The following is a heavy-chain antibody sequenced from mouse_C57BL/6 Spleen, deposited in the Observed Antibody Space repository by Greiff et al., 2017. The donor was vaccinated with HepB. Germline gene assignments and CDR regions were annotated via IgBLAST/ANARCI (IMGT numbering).Heavy chain of an antibody. CDR2: IRSKSNNYAT. V-gene: IGHV10-1*01. CDR3: VRHYDGYYPDYYAMDY. J-gene: IGHJ4*01. Sequence: EVQGVESGGGLVQPKGSLKLSCAASGFSFNTYAMNWVRQAPGKGLEWVARIRSKSNNYATYYADSVKDRFTISRDDSESMLYLQMNNLKTEDTAMYYCVRHYDGYYPDYYAMDYWGQGTSVTVSS. D-gene: IGHD2-3*01. CDR1: GFSFNTYA.